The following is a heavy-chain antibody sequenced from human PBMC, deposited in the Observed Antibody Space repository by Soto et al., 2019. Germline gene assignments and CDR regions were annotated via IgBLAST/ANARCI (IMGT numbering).Heavy chain of an antibody. D-gene: IGHD3-22*01. J-gene: IGHJ4*02. CDR3: AKGDRGYDSSGDTLSGY. CDR2: ISGSGGST. V-gene: IGHV3-23*01. CDR1: GFTFSSYA. Sequence: EVQLLESGGGLVQPGGSLRLSCAASGFTFSSYAMSWVRQAPGKGLEWVSAISGSGGSTYYADSVKGRFTISRDNSKNTLYLQMNSLSAEDTAVYYCAKGDRGYDSSGDTLSGYWGQGTLVTVSS.